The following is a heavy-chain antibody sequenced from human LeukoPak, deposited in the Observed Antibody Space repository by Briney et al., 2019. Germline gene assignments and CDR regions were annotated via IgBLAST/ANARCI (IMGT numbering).Heavy chain of an antibody. V-gene: IGHV4-59*01. CDR1: GGSISTYY. D-gene: IGHD1-26*01. CDR2: IYYSGLT. Sequence: SETLSLTCTVSGGSISTYYWSWIRQPPGKGLEWIGYIYYSGLTNYNPSLKSRVTISVDTSKNQLSLKLNSVTAADTAVYYCARGRSGSYYATDYWGQGTLVTVSS. J-gene: IGHJ4*02. CDR3: ARGRSGSYYATDY.